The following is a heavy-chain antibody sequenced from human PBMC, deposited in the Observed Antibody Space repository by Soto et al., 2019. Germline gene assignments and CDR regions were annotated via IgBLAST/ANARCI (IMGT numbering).Heavy chain of an antibody. V-gene: IGHV3-21*06. CDR3: VRGMNPLF. CDR2: ISISSSDR. J-gene: IGHJ4*01. CDR1: GFTLRTYT. Sequence: GGSLRLSCAASGFTLRTYTMNWVRQAPGKGLEWVSSISISSSDRYYADSVRGRFTISRDNAKNALYLQMNSLRADDTAVYFCVRGMNPLFGGQGALVTVSS.